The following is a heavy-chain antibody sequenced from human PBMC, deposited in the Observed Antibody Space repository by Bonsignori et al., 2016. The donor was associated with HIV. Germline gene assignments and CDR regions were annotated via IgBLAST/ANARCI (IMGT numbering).Heavy chain of an antibody. V-gene: IGHV3-21*01. D-gene: IGHD1-1*01. J-gene: IGHJ4*02. Sequence: VRQAPGKGLEWVSSINSGSGFIYYAESVKGRFTISRDNAKNSLYLQMTRLSAEDTAMYYCARAMGGVGNDYWGQGTLVTVSS. CDR3: ARAMGGVGNDY. CDR2: INSGSGFI.